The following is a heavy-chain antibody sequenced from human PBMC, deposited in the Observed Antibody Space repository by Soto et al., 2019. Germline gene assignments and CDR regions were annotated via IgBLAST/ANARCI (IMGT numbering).Heavy chain of an antibody. CDR3: ALIVDPLGDDYFDY. Sequence: ASVKVSCKASGYIFTGYYMHWVRQAPGQGLEWMGWINPNSGDTNYTQKFQGRVTMTTDTSTSTAYMELRSLRSDDTAVYYCALIVDPLGDDYFDYWGQGTLVTVSS. J-gene: IGHJ4*02. V-gene: IGHV1-2*02. CDR1: GYIFTGYY. CDR2: INPNSGDT. D-gene: IGHD1-26*01.